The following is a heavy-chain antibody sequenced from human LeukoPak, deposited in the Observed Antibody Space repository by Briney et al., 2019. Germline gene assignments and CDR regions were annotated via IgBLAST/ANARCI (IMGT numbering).Heavy chain of an antibody. CDR2: ISGSGGST. CDR3: ARSLTMVRAYDY. J-gene: IGHJ4*02. V-gene: IGHV3-23*01. D-gene: IGHD3-10*01. Sequence: GGSLRLSCAASGFTFSSYAMSWVRQAPGKGLEWVSAISGSGGSTYYADSVKGRFTISRDNSKNTVYLQMNSLRTEDTAVYYCARSLTMVRAYDYWGQGTLVTVSS. CDR1: GFTFSSYA.